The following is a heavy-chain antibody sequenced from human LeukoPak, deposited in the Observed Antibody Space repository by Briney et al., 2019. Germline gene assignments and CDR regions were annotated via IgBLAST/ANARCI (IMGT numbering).Heavy chain of an antibody. D-gene: IGHD1-26*01. CDR1: GFTFSSYG. V-gene: IGHV3-33*06. CDR3: AKVGATPRYYYYYYMDV. J-gene: IGHJ6*03. CDR2: IWYDGSNK. Sequence: GGSLRLSCAASGFTFSSYGMHWVRQAPGKGLEWVAVIWYDGSNKYYADSVKGRFTISRDNSKNTLYLQMNSLRAEDTAVHYCAKVGATPRYYYYYYMDVWGKGTTVTVSS.